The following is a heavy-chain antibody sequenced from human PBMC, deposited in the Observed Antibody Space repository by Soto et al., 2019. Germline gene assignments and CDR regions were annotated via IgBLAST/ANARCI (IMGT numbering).Heavy chain of an antibody. CDR3: ARAEQWLAQGWFDP. J-gene: IGHJ5*02. V-gene: IGHV4-59*01. Sequence: TLSLTCAVSGGSFNDYYWIWIRQPPGKGLEWIGYIRDSGSTNYNPSLKSRVTISVDTSKNQFSLKLSSVTAADTAVYYCARAEQWLAQGWFDPWGQGTLVTVSS. CDR2: IRDSGST. D-gene: IGHD6-19*01. CDR1: GGSFNDYY.